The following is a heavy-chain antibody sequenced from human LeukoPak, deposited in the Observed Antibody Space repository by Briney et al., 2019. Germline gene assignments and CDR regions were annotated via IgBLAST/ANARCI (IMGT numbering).Heavy chain of an antibody. D-gene: IGHD4-17*01. Sequence: PSETLSLTYAVSGGSISSGGFSWSWIRQPPGKGLEWIGYMYHGGSTYYTPSLESRVTISVDRSKNQFSLKLSSVTAADTAVYYCASTNDFGDYVGAWGQGTLVTVSS. J-gene: IGHJ5*02. CDR1: GGSISSGGFS. V-gene: IGHV4-30-2*01. CDR3: ASTNDFGDYVGA. CDR2: MYHGGST.